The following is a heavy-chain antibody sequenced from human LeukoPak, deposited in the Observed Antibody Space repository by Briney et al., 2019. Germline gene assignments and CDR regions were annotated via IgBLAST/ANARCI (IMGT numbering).Heavy chain of an antibody. CDR1: GGSISSYY. J-gene: IGHJ5*02. CDR2: IYYSGST. CDR3: ARDHRYYYDSSGYYTDWFDP. D-gene: IGHD3-22*01. V-gene: IGHV4-59*01. Sequence: SETLSLTCTVSGGSISSYYWSWIRQPPGKGLEWIGYIYYSGSTNYNPSLKSRVTISVDTSKNQFSLKLSSVTAADTAVYYCARDHRYYYDSSGYYTDWFDPWGQGTLVTVSS.